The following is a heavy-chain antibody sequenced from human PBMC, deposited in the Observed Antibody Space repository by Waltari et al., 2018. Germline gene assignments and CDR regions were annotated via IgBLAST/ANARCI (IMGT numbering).Heavy chain of an antibody. J-gene: IGHJ4*02. Sequence: QMELQESGPRLVKPSETRSLPCNASGDPISGSRNYGPWLRQPPGKNLQWIGSIYYSGTTYYNPSLKGRFAISVDTSRNQFSLNVNSVTAADTGIYYCARQLRFVDWIPRYFDSWGRGTLATVSS. D-gene: IGHD3-3*01. CDR1: GDPISGSRNY. CDR2: IYYSGTT. CDR3: ARQLRFVDWIPRYFDS. V-gene: IGHV4-39*01.